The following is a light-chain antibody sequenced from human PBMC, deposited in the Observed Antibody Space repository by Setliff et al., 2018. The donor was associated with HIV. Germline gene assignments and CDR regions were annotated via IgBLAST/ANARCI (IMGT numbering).Light chain of an antibody. J-gene: IGLJ3*02. Sequence: QSVLAQPASVSGSPGQSVTISCTGTSSDVGGYNFASWYQQHPGKTPELLIYDVTNRPSGVSDRFSGSKSGNTASLTISGLQAEDEADYYCFSYAGSSIFVFGGGTKVTVL. CDR1: SSDVGGYNF. CDR2: DVT. V-gene: IGLV2-23*02. CDR3: FSYAGSSIFV.